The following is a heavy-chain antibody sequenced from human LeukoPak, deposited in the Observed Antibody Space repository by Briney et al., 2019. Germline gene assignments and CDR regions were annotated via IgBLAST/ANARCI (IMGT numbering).Heavy chain of an antibody. V-gene: IGHV4-4*07. CDR2: IYTSGST. Sequence: SETLSLTCTVSGGSISSYYWSWIRQPTGKGLEWIGRIYTSGSTNYNPSLKSRVTMSVDTSKNQFSLKLSSVTAADTAVYYCARDRRLGPGSYAFDIWGQGTMVTVSS. CDR3: ARDRRLGPGSYAFDI. D-gene: IGHD6-19*01. J-gene: IGHJ3*02. CDR1: GGSISSYY.